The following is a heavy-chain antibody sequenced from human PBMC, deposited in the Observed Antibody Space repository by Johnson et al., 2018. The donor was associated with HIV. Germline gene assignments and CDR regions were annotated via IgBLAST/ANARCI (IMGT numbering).Heavy chain of an antibody. V-gene: IGHV3-30-3*01. D-gene: IGHD2-15*01. J-gene: IGHJ3*01. Sequence: QVQLVESGGGLVQPGGSLRLSCAASGFTFSSYWMSWVRQAPGKGLEWVAVISYDGSNKYYADSVTGRFTISRDNSKNTLYLQMNSLRAEDTAVYYCAKGRRELQLPPDAFDFWGQGTLVTVSS. CDR2: ISYDGSNK. CDR3: AKGRRELQLPPDAFDF. CDR1: GFTFSSYW.